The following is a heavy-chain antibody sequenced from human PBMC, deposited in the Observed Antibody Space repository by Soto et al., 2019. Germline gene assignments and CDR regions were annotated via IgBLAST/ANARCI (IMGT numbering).Heavy chain of an antibody. CDR1: GFTFSDYY. V-gene: IGHV3-11*01. CDR2: ISSSGSTI. D-gene: IGHD4-17*01. J-gene: IGHJ4*02. Sequence: QVQLVESGGGLVKPGGSLRLSCAASGFTFSDYYMSWIRQAPGKGLEWVSYISSSGSTIYYADSVKGRFTISRDNAKNSLYLQMTSLRADDTAVYYCARDTDSMTTVSTEGYWGQGTLVTVSS. CDR3: ARDTDSMTTVSTEGY.